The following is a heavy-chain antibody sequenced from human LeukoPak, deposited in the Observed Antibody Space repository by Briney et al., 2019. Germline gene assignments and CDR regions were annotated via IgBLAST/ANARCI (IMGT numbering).Heavy chain of an antibody. CDR2: INHSGST. D-gene: IGHD3-10*01. Sequence: SETLSLTCAVYGGSFSGYYWSWIRQPPGKGLEWIGEINHSGSTNYNPSLKSRVTISVDTSKNQFSLKLSSVTAADTAMYYCARAVLNYYGSGSPAAFDIWGQGTMVTVSS. V-gene: IGHV4-34*01. J-gene: IGHJ3*02. CDR1: GGSFSGYY. CDR3: ARAVLNYYGSGSPAAFDI.